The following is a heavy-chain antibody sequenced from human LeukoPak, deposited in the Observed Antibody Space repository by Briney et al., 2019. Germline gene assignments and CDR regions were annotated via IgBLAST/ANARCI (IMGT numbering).Heavy chain of an antibody. CDR1: GYTFSSYD. Sequence: GASVKVSCKASGYTFSSYDIDWVRQATGQGLEWMGWMNPNSGNTGYAQKFQGRVTMTRNTSISTAYMELSSLRSEDTDVYYCARGRVTMVRGVIMYYFDYWGQGTLVTVSS. V-gene: IGHV1-8*01. CDR2: MNPNSGNT. CDR3: ARGRVTMVRGVIMYYFDY. D-gene: IGHD3-10*01. J-gene: IGHJ4*02.